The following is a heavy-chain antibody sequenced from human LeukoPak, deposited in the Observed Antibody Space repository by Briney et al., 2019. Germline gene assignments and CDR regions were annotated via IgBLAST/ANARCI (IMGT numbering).Heavy chain of an antibody. CDR1: GGSVSSGVYY. CDR3: ARLTKGYCSGGSCYSGPRFDY. D-gene: IGHD2-15*01. V-gene: IGHV4-61*02. CDR2: IYTRGSTLIYTSGST. Sequence: SQTLSLTCTVSGGSVSSGVYYWSWIRQPAGKGLEWIGLIYTRGSTLIYTSGSTHYNPSLKSRVTISVDTSKNQFSLELTSVTATDTAVYYCARLTKGYCSGGSCYSGPRFDYWGQGTLVTVSS. J-gene: IGHJ4*02.